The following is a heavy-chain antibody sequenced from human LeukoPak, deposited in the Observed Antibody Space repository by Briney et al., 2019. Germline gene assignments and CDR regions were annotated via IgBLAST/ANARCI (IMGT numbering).Heavy chain of an antibody. D-gene: IGHD2-15*01. V-gene: IGHV1-2*02. CDR1: GYTFTSNY. Sequence: ASVKVSCKAFGYTFTSNYMHWVRQAPGQGLEWMGWINPNSGGTNYAQKLQGRVTMTRDTSISTAYMELSRLRSDDTAVYYCARIPPLGYCSGGSCYSFDYWGQGTLVTVSS. CDR2: INPNSGGT. J-gene: IGHJ4*02. CDR3: ARIPPLGYCSGGSCYSFDY.